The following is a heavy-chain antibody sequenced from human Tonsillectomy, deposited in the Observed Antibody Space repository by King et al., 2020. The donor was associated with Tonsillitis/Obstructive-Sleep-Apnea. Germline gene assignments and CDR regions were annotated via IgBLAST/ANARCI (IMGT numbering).Heavy chain of an antibody. J-gene: IGHJ6*02. Sequence: VQLVESGGGVVQPGRSLRLSCAASGFTFSAYGMHWVRQAPGKGLEWVAVIAYDGSNKYYADSVKGRFTISRDNSKNTLYLQMSSLRAVETAVYYCAKDQFIVGHAMAHYYYYYGMDVWGQGTTVAVSS. CDR1: GFTFSAYG. CDR2: IAYDGSNK. D-gene: IGHD2-21*01. CDR3: AKDQFIVGHAMAHYYYYYGMDV. V-gene: IGHV3-30*18.